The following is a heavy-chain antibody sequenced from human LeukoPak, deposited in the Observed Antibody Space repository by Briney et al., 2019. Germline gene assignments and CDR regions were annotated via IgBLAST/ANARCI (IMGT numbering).Heavy chain of an antibody. Sequence: PGGSLRLSCAASGFTFSSYWMHWVRHAPGKGLVWVSRINSDGSTTNYADSVKGRFTISRDNAKNTLYLQMNSLRDEDTAVYYCVRGFDYWGQGTLVTVSS. CDR1: GFTFSSYW. CDR3: VRGFDY. CDR2: INSDGSTT. J-gene: IGHJ4*02. V-gene: IGHV3-74*01.